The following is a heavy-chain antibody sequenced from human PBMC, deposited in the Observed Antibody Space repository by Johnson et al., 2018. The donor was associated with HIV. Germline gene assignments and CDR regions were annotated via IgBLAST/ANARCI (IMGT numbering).Heavy chain of an antibody. D-gene: IGHD6-19*01. J-gene: IGHJ3*02. V-gene: IGHV3-7*01. CDR1: GFTFSSYW. CDR3: ARAGAVGFDAFDI. Sequence: EVQLVESGGGLVQPGGSLRLSCAASGFTFSSYWMSWVRQAPGKGLEWVANIKQDGSEKYYVDSVKGRITISRDNAKNSLYLQMNSLRAEDTAVYYCARAGAVGFDAFDIWGQGTMVTVSS. CDR2: IKQDGSEK.